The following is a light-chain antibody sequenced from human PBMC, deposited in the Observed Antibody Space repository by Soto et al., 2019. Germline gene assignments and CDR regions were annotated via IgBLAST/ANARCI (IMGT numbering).Light chain of an antibody. CDR2: EVN. J-gene: IGLJ3*02. CDR3: SSYAGSNNLRM. V-gene: IGLV2-8*01. CDR1: SSDVGGYDH. Sequence: QSALTQPPSAPGYPGQSVTIPCSATSSDVGGYDHVSWYQPHPGKAPKLIIYEVNKRPSGVPDRFSGSKSANTASLTVSGLQAEDEGDYYCSSYAGSNNLRMFGGGTKLTVL.